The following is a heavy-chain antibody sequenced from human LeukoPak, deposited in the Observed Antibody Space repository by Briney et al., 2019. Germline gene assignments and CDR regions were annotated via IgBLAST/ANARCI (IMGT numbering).Heavy chain of an antibody. Sequence: GGSLRLSCAASGFTFSRYSMNWVRQASGKGLEWVSSISNDAKYIYYADSLKGRFTVSRDNAKNSLYLQMNSLAFEDTAVYYCTTPAAGPRAEYSQYWGQGTLVTVSS. CDR2: ISNDAKYI. J-gene: IGHJ1*01. V-gene: IGHV3-21*01. CDR3: TTPAAGPRAEYSQY. CDR1: GFTFSRYS. D-gene: IGHD6-13*01.